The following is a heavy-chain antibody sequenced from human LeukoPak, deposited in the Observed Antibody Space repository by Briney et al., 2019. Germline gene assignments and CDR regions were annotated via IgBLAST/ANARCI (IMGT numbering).Heavy chain of an antibody. V-gene: IGHV1-18*01. CDR2: ISASNGNT. J-gene: IGHJ4*02. Sequence: AAVKVSCKHSGYTFTSYGISWVRQAPGQGLEWMVWISASNGNTNYAPKLQGRVPMNTDTSTSTAYMELRTLRSDDTAVYYCARDLMVGAPLFDYWGQGTLVTVSS. CDR1: GYTFTSYG. CDR3: ARDLMVGAPLFDY. D-gene: IGHD1-26*01.